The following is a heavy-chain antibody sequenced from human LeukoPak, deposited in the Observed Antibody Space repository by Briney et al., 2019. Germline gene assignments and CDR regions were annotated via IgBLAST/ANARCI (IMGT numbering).Heavy chain of an antibody. CDR1: GFTFSIYA. J-gene: IGHJ4*02. Sequence: GGSRRLSGASSGFTFSIYAMSGVRQPPREGVEGISIICSSGAGQYSADSVKGRFTISRDNSKNTLYLQMNSLRAEDTAVYYCAKTVDSSGYYYDYWGQGTLVTVSS. D-gene: IGHD3-22*01. CDR2: ICSSGAGQ. CDR3: AKTVDSSGYYYDY. V-gene: IGHV3-23*01.